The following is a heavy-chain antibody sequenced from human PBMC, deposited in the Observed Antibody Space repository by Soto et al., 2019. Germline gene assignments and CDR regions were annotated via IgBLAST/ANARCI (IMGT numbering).Heavy chain of an antibody. V-gene: IGHV4-39*01. D-gene: IGHD1-1*01. CDR2: SSYNGGT. CDR3: ARHRIEVVWRGFDF. J-gene: IGHJ4*02. Sequence: SEALSLTCTVSADSSTISNSYWGWLRQPPGKGLQWIGSSSYNGGTFYNPSLKGRVAISVDTSKKQSSLQVTSVTAADTAVYYCARHRIEVVWRGFDFWGQGSPVTVSS. CDR1: ADSSTISNSY.